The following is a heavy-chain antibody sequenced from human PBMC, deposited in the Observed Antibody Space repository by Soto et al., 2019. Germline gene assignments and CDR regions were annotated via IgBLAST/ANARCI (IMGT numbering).Heavy chain of an antibody. J-gene: IGHJ4*02. D-gene: IGHD5-18*01. Sequence: ASVKVSCKASGYTFTSYCISWVRQSPVQGLEWMGWISAYNGNTNYAQKLQGRVTMTTDTSTSTAYMELRSLRSDDTAVYYCAREAWIQLWPHNDYWGQGTLVTVSS. CDR2: ISAYNGNT. V-gene: IGHV1-18*04. CDR3: AREAWIQLWPHNDY. CDR1: GYTFTSYC.